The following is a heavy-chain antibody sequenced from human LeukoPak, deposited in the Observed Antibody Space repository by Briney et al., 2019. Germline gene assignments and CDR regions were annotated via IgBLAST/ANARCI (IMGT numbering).Heavy chain of an antibody. Sequence: GSLRLSCAVSGFTFSSYEMNWIRQPPGKGLEWIGEINHSGSTNYNPSLKSRVTISVDTSKNQFSLKLRSVTAADTAVYYCARDRVGQQLVGRKYYYYYMDVWGKGNTVTISS. J-gene: IGHJ6*03. D-gene: IGHD6-13*01. CDR1: GFTFSSYE. CDR2: INHSGST. V-gene: IGHV4-34*01. CDR3: ARDRVGQQLVGRKYYYYYMDV.